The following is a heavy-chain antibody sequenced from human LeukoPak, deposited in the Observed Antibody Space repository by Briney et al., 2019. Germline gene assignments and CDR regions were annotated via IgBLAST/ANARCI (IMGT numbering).Heavy chain of an antibody. CDR2: IYHGDSDT. J-gene: IGHJ3*02. CDR1: DNSFTSYW. V-gene: IGHV5-51*01. Sequence: SMKICWKGSDNSFTSYWHWWVRPMPGKGVEWVGIIYHGDSDTKYNPSLQRHVTISDNTTITPDFLLWSRLTASTTALYYCARPIAVAGSLAFDIWGQGTLVTVSS. CDR3: ARPIAVAGSLAFDI. D-gene: IGHD6-19*01.